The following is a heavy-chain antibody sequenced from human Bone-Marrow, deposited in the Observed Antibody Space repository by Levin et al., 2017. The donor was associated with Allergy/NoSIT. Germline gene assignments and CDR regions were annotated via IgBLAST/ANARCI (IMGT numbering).Heavy chain of an antibody. V-gene: IGHV4-30-4*01. CDR2: IYYSGST. CDR3: ARDVGRSSDYVWGNYRSFDP. D-gene: IGHD3-16*02. Sequence: SETLSLTCTVSGGSIDSGDYYWSWIRQPPGKGLEWIAYIYYSGSTYYNPSLKSRITISLDTSKNQFSLKLSSVTAADTAVYYCARDVGRSSDYVWGNYRSFDPWGQGTLVTVSS. CDR1: GGSIDSGDYY. J-gene: IGHJ5*02.